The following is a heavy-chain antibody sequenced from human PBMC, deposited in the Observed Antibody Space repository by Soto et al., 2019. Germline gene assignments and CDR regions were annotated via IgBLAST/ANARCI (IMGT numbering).Heavy chain of an antibody. J-gene: IGHJ4*02. CDR2: MNPNSGNT. D-gene: IGHD2-15*01. CDR3: ARAVVVVADLVDY. Sequence: ASVKVSCKASGYTFTSYDINWVRQATGQGLEWMGWMNPNSGNTGYAQKFQGRVTMTRNTSISTAYMELSSLRSEDTAVYYCARAVVVVADLVDYWGQGTLVTVSS. CDR1: GYTFTSYD. V-gene: IGHV1-8*01.